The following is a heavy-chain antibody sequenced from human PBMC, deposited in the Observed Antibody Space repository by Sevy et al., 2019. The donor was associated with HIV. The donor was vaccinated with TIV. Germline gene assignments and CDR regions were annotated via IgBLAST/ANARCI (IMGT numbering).Heavy chain of an antibody. CDR2: ISYDGSNK. CDR3: AKGYSSGPYNWFDP. CDR1: GFTFSSYD. V-gene: IGHV3-30*18. J-gene: IGHJ5*02. D-gene: IGHD6-19*01. Sequence: GGSLRLSCAASGFTFSSYDMHWVRQAPGKGLEWVAVISYDGSNKYYADSVKGRFTISRDNSKNTLYLQMNSLRAEDTAVYYCAKGYSSGPYNWFDPRGQGTLVTVSS.